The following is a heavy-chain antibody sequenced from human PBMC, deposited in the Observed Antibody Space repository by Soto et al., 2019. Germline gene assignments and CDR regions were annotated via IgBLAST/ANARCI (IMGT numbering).Heavy chain of an antibody. CDR1: GGSFSGYY. CDR3: ARGTRATQYYYYFYGMDV. J-gene: IGHJ6*02. Sequence: SETLSLTCAVYGGSFSGYYWSWIRQPPGKGLEWIGEINHSGSTNYNPSLKSRLTMSLNTSKKHFSLKLGSVTAADTAVYYCARGTRATQYYYYFYGMDVWGQGTTVTVSS. V-gene: IGHV4-34*01. CDR2: INHSGST.